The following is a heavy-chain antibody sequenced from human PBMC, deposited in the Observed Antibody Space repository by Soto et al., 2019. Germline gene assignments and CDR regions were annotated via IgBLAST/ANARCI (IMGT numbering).Heavy chain of an antibody. J-gene: IGHJ5*01. V-gene: IGHV1-69*01. CDR3: ARDPVYGNWFDS. CDR1: RGTFSSYA. Sequence: QVQLVQSGAEVKKPGSSVKVSCKASRGTFSSYAINWVRQAPGQGLEWMGGIIPLSGKPNYSQKFQGRVTITADESTSTAYMELSSLRSEDTAVYYCARDPVYGNWFDSWGQGSLVTVSS. CDR2: IIPLSGKP. D-gene: IGHD2-8*01.